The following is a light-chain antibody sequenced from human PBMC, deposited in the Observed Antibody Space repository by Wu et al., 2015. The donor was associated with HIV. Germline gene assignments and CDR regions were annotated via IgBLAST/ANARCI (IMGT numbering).Light chain of an antibody. CDR2: SAS. CDR3: QQYRT. Sequence: EFVLTQSPGTLSLSPGERATLSCKASQTIARSHLAWYQQKPGQPPRLLIYSASSRAPGIPDRFSGSRSRTDFTLTISRLEPEDFAVYFCQQYRTFGPGTKVDIK. V-gene: IGKV3-20*01. CDR1: QTIARSH. J-gene: IGKJ3*01.